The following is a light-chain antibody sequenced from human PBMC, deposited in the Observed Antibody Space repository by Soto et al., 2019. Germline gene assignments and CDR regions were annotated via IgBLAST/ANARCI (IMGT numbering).Light chain of an antibody. Sequence: DLQMTQSPSSLSASVGDRVTITCQASQDISNFLNWFQQKPGKAPRLLINDASNLETGVPSRFSGSGSGTDFTFTISSLQPEDFATYYCQQYDNFPYTFGQGTKVEIK. V-gene: IGKV1-33*01. CDR3: QQYDNFPYT. CDR2: DAS. CDR1: QDISNF. J-gene: IGKJ2*01.